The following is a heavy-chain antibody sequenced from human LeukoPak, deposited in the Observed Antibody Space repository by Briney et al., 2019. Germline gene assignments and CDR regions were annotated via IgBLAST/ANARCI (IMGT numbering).Heavy chain of an antibody. Sequence: GESLKISCKGFGYSFTSYWTGWVRQMPGKGLEWMGIIYPGDSDTRYSPSFQGQVTISADKSISTAYLQWSSLKASDTAMYYCARVLGYCSGGSCYQHFDYWGQGTLVTVSS. J-gene: IGHJ4*02. D-gene: IGHD2-15*01. CDR3: ARVLGYCSGGSCYQHFDY. CDR2: IYPGDSDT. V-gene: IGHV5-51*01. CDR1: GYSFTSYW.